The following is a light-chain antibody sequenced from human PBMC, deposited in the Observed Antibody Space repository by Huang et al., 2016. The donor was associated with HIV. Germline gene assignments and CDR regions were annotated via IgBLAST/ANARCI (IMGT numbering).Light chain of an antibody. J-gene: IGKJ2*03. CDR3: HQFGSSPPYS. V-gene: IGKV3-20*01. CDR2: GAS. Sequence: IVLTQSPDTLSLSPGERATLPCRASQTVTNNYLAWYQQRPGQAPRLLLYGASTRATGSPDRFIGSGSGTDFSLTISRLEPKDFVVYYCHQFGSSPPYSFGQGTKLEIK. CDR1: QTVTNNY.